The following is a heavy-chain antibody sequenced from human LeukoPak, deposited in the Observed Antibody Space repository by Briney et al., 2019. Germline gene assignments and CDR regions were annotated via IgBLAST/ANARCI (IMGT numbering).Heavy chain of an antibody. V-gene: IGHV3-23*01. D-gene: IGHD6-19*01. J-gene: IGHJ5*02. CDR2: ISGSGGST. Sequence: GGSLRLSCAASGFTFSSYGMSWVRQAPGKGLEWVSAISGSGGSTYYADSVKGRFTISRDNSKNTLYLQMNSPRAEDTAVYYCAKDSGIAVATHNWFDPWGQGTLVTVSS. CDR1: GFTFSSYG. CDR3: AKDSGIAVATHNWFDP.